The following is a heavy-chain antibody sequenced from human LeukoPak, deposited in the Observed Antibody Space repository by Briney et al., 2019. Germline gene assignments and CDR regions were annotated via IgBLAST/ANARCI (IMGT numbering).Heavy chain of an antibody. V-gene: IGHV4-39*01. CDR3: ARHRIFGVVIILGAFDI. CDR2: ICYSGST. CDR1: GGSISSSSYY. Sequence: SETLSLTCTVSGGSISSSSYYWGWIRQPPGKGLEWIGSICYSGSTYYNPSLKSRVTISVDTSKNQFSLKLSSVTAADTAVYYCARHRIFGVVIILGAFDIWGQGTMVTVSS. J-gene: IGHJ3*02. D-gene: IGHD3-3*01.